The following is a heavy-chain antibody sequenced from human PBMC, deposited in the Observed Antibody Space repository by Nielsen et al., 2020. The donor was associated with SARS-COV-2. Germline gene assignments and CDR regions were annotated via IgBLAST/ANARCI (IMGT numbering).Heavy chain of an antibody. CDR2: ISWNSGSI. CDR3: AKIDSKNTAMVTNTFDY. V-gene: IGHV3-9*01. D-gene: IGHD5-18*01. CDR1: GFTFDDYA. Sequence: GGSLRLSCAASGFTFDDYAMHWVRQAPGKGLEWVSGISWNSGSIGYADSVKGRFTISRDNAKNSLYLQMNSLRAEDTALYYCAKIDSKNTAMVTNTFDYWGQGTLVTVSS. J-gene: IGHJ4*02.